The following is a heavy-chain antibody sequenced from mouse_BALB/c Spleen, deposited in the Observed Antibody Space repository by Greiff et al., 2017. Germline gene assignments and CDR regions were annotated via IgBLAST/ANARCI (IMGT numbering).Heavy chain of an antibody. CDR3: ARGPLYGLDY. CDR2: INPSNGRT. Sequence: VQLQQPGAELVKPGASVKLSCKASGYTFTSYWMHWVKQRPGQGLEWIGEINPSNGRTNYNEKFKSKATLTVDKSSSTAYMQLSSLTSEDSAVYYCARGPLYGLDYWGQGTTLTVSS. V-gene: IGHV1S81*02. CDR1: GYTFTSYW. D-gene: IGHD1-2*01. J-gene: IGHJ2*01.